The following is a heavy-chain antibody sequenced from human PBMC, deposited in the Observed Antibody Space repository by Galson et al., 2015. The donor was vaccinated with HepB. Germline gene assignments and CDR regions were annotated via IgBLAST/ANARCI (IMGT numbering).Heavy chain of an antibody. CDR3: ARVGPTPDIVMLPAAPNAPDGFDI. V-gene: IGHV3-11*01. CDR2: ISSRGTTI. D-gene: IGHD2-15*01. J-gene: IGHJ3*02. CDR1: GFSFSDYY. Sequence: SLRLSCAASGFSFSDYYMSWIRQAPGKGLEWVSYISSRGTTIYYADSVKGRFTISRDNGKNSLYLQMNSLRAEDTAVYYCARVGPTPDIVMLPAAPNAPDGFDIWGQGTMVTVSS.